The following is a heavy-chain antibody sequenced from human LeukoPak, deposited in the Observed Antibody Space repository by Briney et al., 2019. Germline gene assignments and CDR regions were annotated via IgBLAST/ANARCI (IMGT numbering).Heavy chain of an antibody. CDR1: GYTFTSYW. V-gene: IGHV5-51*01. D-gene: IGHD2-21*02. J-gene: IGHJ3*02. CDR3: PRLLQVVTASDAFDI. CDR2: IYPGDSDT. Sequence: GESLKISCKGSGYTFTSYWIGWVRQMPGKGLEWMGIIYPGDSDTRYSPSFQGQVTISADKSISTAYLQWSSLKASDTAMYYCPRLLQVVTASDAFDIWSQGTMVTVSS.